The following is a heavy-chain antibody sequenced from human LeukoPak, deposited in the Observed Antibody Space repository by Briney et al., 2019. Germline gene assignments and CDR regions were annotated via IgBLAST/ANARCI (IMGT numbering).Heavy chain of an antibody. CDR2: IYYSGST. Sequence: SETLSLTCTVSDGSIRSYYWSWIRQAPGKGLEWIGYIYYSGSTNYNPSLKSRVTISVDTSKNQYSLQLSSVNAADTAVYYCARHHIAVAGTDFDYWGQGTLVTVSS. J-gene: IGHJ4*02. D-gene: IGHD6-19*01. V-gene: IGHV4-59*08. CDR1: DGSIRSYY. CDR3: ARHHIAVAGTDFDY.